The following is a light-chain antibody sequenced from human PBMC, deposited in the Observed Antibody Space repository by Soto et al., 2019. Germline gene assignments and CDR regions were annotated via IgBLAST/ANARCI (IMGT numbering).Light chain of an antibody. CDR1: SSNIGAGFD. V-gene: IGLV1-40*01. CDR3: QSYDSSVYV. J-gene: IGLJ1*01. CDR2: NNN. Sequence: QSVLTQPPSVSGAPGQRVTLSCSGSSSNIGAGFDVHWYQQVPGTAPKLLIYNNNNRPSGVPDRFSGSKSGTSASLAITGLQAEDEADYYGQSYDSSVYVFGTGTKVTVL.